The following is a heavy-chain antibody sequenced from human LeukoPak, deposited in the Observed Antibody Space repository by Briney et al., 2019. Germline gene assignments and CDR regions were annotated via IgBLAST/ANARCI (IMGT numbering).Heavy chain of an antibody. V-gene: IGHV4-59*01. Sequence: SETLSLTCTVSGGSISSYYWTWIRQPPGKGLEWIGYIYYTGSSNYNPSLKSRATISVDTSKNQFSLRLNSVTAADTAVYYCARVYGSGYDFRGAFDIWGQGTMVTVSS. CDR3: ARVYGSGYDFRGAFDI. D-gene: IGHD5-12*01. CDR1: GGSISSYY. CDR2: IYYTGSS. J-gene: IGHJ3*02.